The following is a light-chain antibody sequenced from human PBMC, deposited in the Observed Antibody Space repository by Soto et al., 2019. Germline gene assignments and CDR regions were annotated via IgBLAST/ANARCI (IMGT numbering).Light chain of an antibody. CDR3: FSYTASDMWV. CDR2: RNN. Sequence: QSVLTQLPSASGTPGRRATISGSGGTSNIGRNYVYWYHHLPGTAPKLLIYRNNKRPSGVPDRFSGSKSGNTASLTISGLQAEDEADYYCFSYTASDMWVFGGGTKVTVL. CDR1: TSNIGRNY. J-gene: IGLJ3*02. V-gene: IGLV1-47*01.